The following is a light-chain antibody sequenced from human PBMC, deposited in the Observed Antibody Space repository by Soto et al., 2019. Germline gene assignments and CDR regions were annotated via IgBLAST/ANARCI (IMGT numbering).Light chain of an antibody. Sequence: DIQMTQSPSTQSASVGDRVTITCRVSQSISYWLAWYQQKPGKAPNLLIYQASSLESGVPSRFSGSGSGTEFTLTINSLQPDDFATYYCQQYSRYPLTFGGGTKVEI. CDR2: QAS. CDR3: QQYSRYPLT. V-gene: IGKV1-5*03. CDR1: QSISYW. J-gene: IGKJ4*01.